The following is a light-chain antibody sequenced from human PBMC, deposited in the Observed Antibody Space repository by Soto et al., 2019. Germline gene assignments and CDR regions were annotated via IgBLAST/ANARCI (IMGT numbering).Light chain of an antibody. Sequence: EIVLTQSPGTLSLSPGERATLSCRASQSVSSSYLAWYQQKPGQAPRLLIYGASSRATGIPDRFSGSGSGTDFTLIISRLEPEDFAVYYCQQYGSSFITFGQGTRLEI. CDR1: QSVSSSY. CDR2: GAS. V-gene: IGKV3-20*01. J-gene: IGKJ5*01. CDR3: QQYGSSFIT.